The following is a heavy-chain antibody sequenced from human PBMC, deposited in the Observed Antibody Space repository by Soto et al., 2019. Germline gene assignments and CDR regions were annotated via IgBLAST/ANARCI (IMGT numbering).Heavy chain of an antibody. CDR3: ARYSGTYYVY. D-gene: IGHD1-26*01. CDR2: ISYNEST. J-gene: IGHJ4*02. CDR1: GGSSSTYY. V-gene: IGHV4-59*13. Sequence: QVQLHESGPGLVKPSETLSLTCIVSGGSSSTYYWSWIRQPPGKGLEWIGFISYNESTNYNPFLRSRVTMSLDTSKNQFSLKLSSVTVADTGVYYCARYSGTYYVYWGQGTLVTVSS.